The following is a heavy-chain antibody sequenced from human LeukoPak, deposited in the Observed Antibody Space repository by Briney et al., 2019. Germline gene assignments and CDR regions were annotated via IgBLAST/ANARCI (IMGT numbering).Heavy chain of an antibody. D-gene: IGHD1-26*01. CDR3: TRGGGANYYGDYFDY. J-gene: IGHJ4*02. V-gene: IGHV3-30*14. CDR1: GFTLSSYY. Sequence: GGSLRLSRAGSGFTLSSYYMHWVRQAPDKGLEWVAVMAYDETTANYAGSVQGRFTVSRDNSKNTLFLQINSRRAEYMAIYFCTRGGGANYYGDYFDYWSQGTLVTVSS. CDR2: MAYDETTA.